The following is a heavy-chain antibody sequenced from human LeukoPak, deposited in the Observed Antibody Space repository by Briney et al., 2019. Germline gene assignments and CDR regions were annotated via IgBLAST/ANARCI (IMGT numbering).Heavy chain of an antibody. Sequence: ASVKVSCKASGGTFSSYAISWVRQAPGQGLEWMGWISAYNGNTNYAQKLQGRVTMTTDTSTSTAYMELRSLRSEDTAVYYCASVGSYCSSTSCSYYFDYWGQGTLVTVSS. CDR2: ISAYNGNT. V-gene: IGHV1-18*01. J-gene: IGHJ4*02. CDR1: GGTFSSYA. D-gene: IGHD2-2*01. CDR3: ASVGSYCSSTSCSYYFDY.